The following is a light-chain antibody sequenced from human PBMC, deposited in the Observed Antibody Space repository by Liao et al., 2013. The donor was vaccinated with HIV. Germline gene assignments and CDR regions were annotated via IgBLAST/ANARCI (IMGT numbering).Light chain of an antibody. V-gene: IGLV3-21*01. Sequence: SYELTQPPSESVAPGQTARITCGGNNIGSKNVHWYQQRPGQAPVLVIYYNSDRPSGIPERFSGSNSGNTATLTISRVEAGDEADYYCQVWDSSTDHYVFGTGTKVTVL. J-gene: IGLJ1*01. CDR1: NIGSKN. CDR2: YNS. CDR3: QVWDSSTDHYV.